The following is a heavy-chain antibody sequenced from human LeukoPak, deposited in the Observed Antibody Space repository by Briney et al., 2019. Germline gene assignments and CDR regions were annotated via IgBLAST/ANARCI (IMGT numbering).Heavy chain of an antibody. J-gene: IGHJ4*02. CDR2: INTYNGNT. D-gene: IGHD6-13*01. CDR3: AKDRAAARNFDI. CDR1: NYTFTTYG. V-gene: IGHV1-18*01. Sequence: GASVKVSCKASNYTFTTYGINWVRQAPGQGLEWVGWINTYNGNTKYTERFQGRVTMTTDTSTTTVYMELKSLRSDDTAIYYCAKDRAAARNFDIWGQGTLVTVSS.